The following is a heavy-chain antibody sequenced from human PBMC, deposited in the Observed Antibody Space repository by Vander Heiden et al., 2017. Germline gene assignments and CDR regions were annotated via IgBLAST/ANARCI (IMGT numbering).Heavy chain of an antibody. CDR1: GYTFATKG. Sequence: QVQVVWSGDEAKKPGASVEVSRKDSGYTFATKGVSWVRQAAGQGVEWMGWISAYYGNTNYVKNRQGRVTMTTDSSTITAYMELRSLESDDTSVYYCVSERGICWFEYWGQGTLVTVSS. J-gene: IGHJ5*01. V-gene: IGHV1-18*01. CDR3: VSERGICWFEY. CDR2: ISAYYGNT.